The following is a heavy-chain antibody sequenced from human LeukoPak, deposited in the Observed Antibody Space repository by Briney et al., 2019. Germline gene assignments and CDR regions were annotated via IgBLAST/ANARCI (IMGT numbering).Heavy chain of an antibody. CDR2: IYPGDSDT. V-gene: IGHV5-51*01. CDR3: ASSSDSGWYYFDY. CDR1: GYSFTSYW. Sequence: GASLKISCKGSGYSFTSYWIGWVRQMPGKGLEWMGIIYPGDSDTRYSPSFQGQVTISADKSISTAYLQWSSLKASDTAMYYCASSSDSGWYYFDYWGQGTLVTVSS. J-gene: IGHJ4*02. D-gene: IGHD6-19*01.